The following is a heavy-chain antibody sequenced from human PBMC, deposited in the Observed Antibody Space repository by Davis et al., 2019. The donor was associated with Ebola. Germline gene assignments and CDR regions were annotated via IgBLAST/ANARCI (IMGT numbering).Heavy chain of an antibody. CDR3: AKSIQMWSPPPFDS. Sequence: GGSLRLSCKGSGYSFRNYWIGWVRHMPGKGLEWMGIIFPGDSDTRYSPSFEGQVTISADKSISTAYLEWSSLKASDTAIYYCAKSIQMWSPPPFDSWGQGTLVTVSS. J-gene: IGHJ4*02. CDR1: GYSFRNYW. D-gene: IGHD2-21*01. V-gene: IGHV5-51*01. CDR2: IFPGDSDT.